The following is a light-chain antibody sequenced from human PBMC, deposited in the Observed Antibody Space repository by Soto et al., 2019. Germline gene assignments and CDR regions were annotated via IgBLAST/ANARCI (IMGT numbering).Light chain of an antibody. Sequence: QSVLTQPPSASGTPGQRVSISCSGSSSNIGSNPVNWYQQVPGTAPKLLIYSNHQRPSGVPDRFSGSKSGTSASLAISGLQSEDEADYYCAAWDDSLNGVVFGGGTKLTVL. CDR2: SNH. J-gene: IGLJ2*01. CDR1: SSNIGSNP. CDR3: AAWDDSLNGVV. V-gene: IGLV1-44*01.